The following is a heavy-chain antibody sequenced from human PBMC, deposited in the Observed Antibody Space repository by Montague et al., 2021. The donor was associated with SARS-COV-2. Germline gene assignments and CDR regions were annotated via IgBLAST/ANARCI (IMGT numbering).Heavy chain of an antibody. J-gene: IGHJ4*02. CDR2: IWHDGSTI. Sequence: SLRLSCATSGFTFSDYFMHWVRQAPGKGLEWVAVIWHDGSTIFDAEAVRGRLTISRDISKNALYLDMNSLRVEDTAVYYCAKNMEAGLLLHWSGPLEYRGPGTLVTVSP. V-gene: IGHV3-33*03. CDR1: GFTFSDYF. CDR3: AKNMEAGLLLHWSGPLEY. D-gene: IGHD6-13*01.